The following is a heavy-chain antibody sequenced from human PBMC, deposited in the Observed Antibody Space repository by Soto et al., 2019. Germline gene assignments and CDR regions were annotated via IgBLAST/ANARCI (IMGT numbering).Heavy chain of an antibody. CDR2: IYFSGST. D-gene: IGHD6-6*01. V-gene: IGHV4-31*03. Sequence: SETLSLTCTVSGGSISSGGFYWSWIRQHPEKGLEWVGYIYFSGSTYYNPSRKSRLAISVDTSKNQFSLKLSSVTAAHTAVYYCATSSSPTYSDNWGQGALVTVSS. CDR3: ATSSSPTYSDN. J-gene: IGHJ4*02. CDR1: GGSISSGGFY.